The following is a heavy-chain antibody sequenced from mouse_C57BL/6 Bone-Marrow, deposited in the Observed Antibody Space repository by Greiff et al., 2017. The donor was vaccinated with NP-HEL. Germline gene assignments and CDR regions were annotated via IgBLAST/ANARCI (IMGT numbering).Heavy chain of an antibody. CDR2: INPNNGGT. Sequence: VQLQQSGPELVKPGASVKISCKASGYTFTDYYMNWVKQSHGKSLEWIGDINPNNGGTSYNQKFKGKATLTVDKSSSTAYMELRSLTSEDSAVYYCAREGLDYYGSSHYAMDYWGQGTSVTVSS. V-gene: IGHV1-26*01. J-gene: IGHJ4*01. CDR3: AREGLDYYGSSHYAMDY. D-gene: IGHD1-1*01. CDR1: GYTFTDYY.